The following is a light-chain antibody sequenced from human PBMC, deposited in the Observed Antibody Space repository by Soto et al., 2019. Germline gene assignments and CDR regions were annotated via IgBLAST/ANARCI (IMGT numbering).Light chain of an antibody. Sequence: IEVTQSTSSLSASVGDRVTITCQASQDISNYLNWYQQKPGKAPKLLIYDASNLETGVPSRFSGSGSGTDFTFTISSLQPEDIATYYCQQYDILPITFGQGTRLAI. V-gene: IGKV1-33*01. J-gene: IGKJ5*01. CDR1: QDISNY. CDR2: DAS. CDR3: QQYDILPIT.